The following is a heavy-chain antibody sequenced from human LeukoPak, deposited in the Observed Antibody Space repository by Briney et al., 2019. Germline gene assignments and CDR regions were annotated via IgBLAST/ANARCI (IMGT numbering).Heavy chain of an antibody. V-gene: IGHV3-7*03. D-gene: IGHD3-22*01. J-gene: IGHJ4*02. Sequence: PGGSLRLSCVASGFTLISYAMNWVRRGSGQWVEWLANIKHDGSEKNYVESVKGRFTISRDNAKNSLYLQMNSLRAEDTAVYYCATPLDYYDRSDSHQGGDWGQGTLLTVSS. CDR1: GFTLISYA. CDR2: IKHDGSEK. CDR3: ATPLDYYDRSDSHQGGD.